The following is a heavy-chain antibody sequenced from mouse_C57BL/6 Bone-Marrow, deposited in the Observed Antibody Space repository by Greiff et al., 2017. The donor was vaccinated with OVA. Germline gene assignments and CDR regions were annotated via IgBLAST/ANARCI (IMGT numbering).Heavy chain of an antibody. CDR1: GYTFTSYW. J-gene: IGHJ4*01. D-gene: IGHD2-2*01. CDR3: ALLWLRRRNAMDY. CDR2: IYIGNGYT. Sequence: VQLQQPGAELVKPGASVKLSCKASGYTFTSYWMHWVKQRPGQGPEWIGYIYIGNGYTEYNEKFKGKATLTSDTSSSTAYMQLSSLTSEDSAIYFCALLWLRRRNAMDYWGQGTSVTVSS. V-gene: IGHV1-58*01.